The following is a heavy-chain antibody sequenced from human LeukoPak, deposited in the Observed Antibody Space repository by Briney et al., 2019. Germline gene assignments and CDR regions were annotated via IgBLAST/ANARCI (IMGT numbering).Heavy chain of an antibody. CDR3: ARDRGGIPYDAFDI. CDR1: GGSISSYY. V-gene: IGHV4-59*01. J-gene: IGHJ3*02. CDR2: IYYSGST. Sequence: SETLSLTCTVSGGSISSYYWSWIRQPPGKGLEWIGYIYYSGSTNYNPSLKSRVTISVDTSKNQFSLKLSSVTAADTAVYYCARDRGGIPYDAFDIWGQGTMVTVSS. D-gene: IGHD2-15*01.